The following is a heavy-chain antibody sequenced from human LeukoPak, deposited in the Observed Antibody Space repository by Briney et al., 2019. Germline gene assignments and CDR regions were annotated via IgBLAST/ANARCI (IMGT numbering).Heavy chain of an antibody. D-gene: IGHD1-26*01. J-gene: IGHJ4*02. CDR2: ISGSGGST. V-gene: IGHV3-23*01. CDR1: GFTFSSYA. Sequence: GGSLRLSCAASGFTFSSYAMSWVRQATGEGLEWVLVISGSGGSTYSADSVKGWFTISRDNSKNTLYLQMNSLRAEDTAVYFCAKSQDGGRLFHFDYWGQGTLVTVSS. CDR3: AKSQDGGRLFHFDY.